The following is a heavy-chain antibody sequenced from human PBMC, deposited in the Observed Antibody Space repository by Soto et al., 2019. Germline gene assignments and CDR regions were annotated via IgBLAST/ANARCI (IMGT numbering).Heavy chain of an antibody. Sequence: PGGSLRLSCAASGFTFSSYGMHWVRQAPGKGLEWVAVISYDGSNKYYADSVKGRFTISRDNSKNTLYLQMNSLRAEDTAVYYSAKDINPPKYSDFWRGYYTSSYHYYYGMDVWGQGTTVTVSS. CDR2: ISYDGSNK. J-gene: IGHJ6*02. D-gene: IGHD3-3*01. CDR1: GFTFSSYG. V-gene: IGHV3-30*18. CDR3: AKDINPPKYSDFWRGYYTSSYHYYYGMDV.